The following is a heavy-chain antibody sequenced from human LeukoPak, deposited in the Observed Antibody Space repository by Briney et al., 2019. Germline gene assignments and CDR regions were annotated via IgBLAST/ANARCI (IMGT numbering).Heavy chain of an antibody. CDR3: AKNLYEDTGYYPNDALDV. J-gene: IGHJ3*01. CDR2: ISNDERNT. Sequence: TGGSLRLSCAASGFKFSTYGMNWVRQAPGKGLEWVSIISNDERNTHYVDSVEGRFTISRDNSKNMLYLQMNSLRVDDTAIYYCAKNLYEDTGYYPNDALDVWGRGTMVIVSS. D-gene: IGHD3-9*01. CDR1: GFKFSTYG. V-gene: IGHV3-30*18.